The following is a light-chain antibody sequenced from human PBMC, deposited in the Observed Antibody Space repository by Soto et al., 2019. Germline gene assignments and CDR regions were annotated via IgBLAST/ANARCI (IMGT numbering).Light chain of an antibody. Sequence: EIVLTHSPGTLSLSPGEPATLSCRASQTVNSNLAWYQKKPGQAPRLLIYGASTRATGIPARFSGSGSGTEFTLTISSLQSEDFAVYYCQQYNNWPITFGQGTRLEI. J-gene: IGKJ5*01. CDR1: QTVNSN. V-gene: IGKV3-15*01. CDR2: GAS. CDR3: QQYNNWPIT.